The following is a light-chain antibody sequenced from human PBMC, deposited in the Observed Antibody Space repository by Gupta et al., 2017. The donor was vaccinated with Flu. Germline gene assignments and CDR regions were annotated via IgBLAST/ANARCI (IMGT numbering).Light chain of an antibody. CDR1: SNNVGNQG. Sequence: HAGLTQQPAVSKGLRQTATLTCSGNSNNVGNQGAAWLQKHQGHPPKLLSYRNNNRPSGISERFSASRSGNTASLTITGLQPEDEADYYCSAWDSSLTSWLFGGGTKLTVL. V-gene: IGLV10-54*04. J-gene: IGLJ3*02. CDR2: RNN. CDR3: SAWDSSLTSWL.